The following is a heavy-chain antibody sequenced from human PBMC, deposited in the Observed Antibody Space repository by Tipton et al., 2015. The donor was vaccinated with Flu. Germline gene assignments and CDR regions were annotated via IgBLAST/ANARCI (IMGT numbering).Heavy chain of an antibody. CDR2: IYTSGST. V-gene: IGHV4-4*07. Sequence: TLSLTCTVSGGSISSYYWSWIRQPAGKGLEWIGRIYTSGSTYYNPSLKSRVTISVDTSKNQFSRKLSSVTAADTAVYYCASITMIGDAFDIWGQGTMVTVSS. J-gene: IGHJ3*02. CDR3: ASITMIGDAFDI. CDR1: GGSISSYY. D-gene: IGHD3-22*01.